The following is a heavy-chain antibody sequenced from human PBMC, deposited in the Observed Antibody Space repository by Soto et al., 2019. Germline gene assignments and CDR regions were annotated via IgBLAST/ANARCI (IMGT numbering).Heavy chain of an antibody. V-gene: IGHV1-8*01. Sequence: QVQLVQSGAEVKKPGASVKVSCKASGYTFTSYDINWVRQATGQGLEWMGWMNPNSGNTGYAQKFQGRVTMTRTTSLSTAYMELSSLRSEDTAVYYCARGPGSWYYYYMDVWGKGTTVTVSS. J-gene: IGHJ6*03. D-gene: IGHD6-13*01. CDR1: GYTFTSYD. CDR2: MNPNSGNT. CDR3: ARGPGSWYYYYMDV.